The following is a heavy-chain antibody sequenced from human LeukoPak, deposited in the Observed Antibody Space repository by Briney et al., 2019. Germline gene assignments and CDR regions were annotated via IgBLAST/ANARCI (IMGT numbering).Heavy chain of an antibody. V-gene: IGHV5-51*01. CDR1: GYSFTSYW. D-gene: IGHD2-15*01. CDR3: ARHGCSGVGCYFYDF. Sequence: GESLKISCKGSGYSFTSYWIGWVRQMPGKGLEWVGLINPGDSNTRYSPSSQGQVTISADKSISTAYLQWSSLKASDTAMYYCARHGCSGVGCYFYDFWGQGTLVTVSS. J-gene: IGHJ4*02. CDR2: INPGDSNT.